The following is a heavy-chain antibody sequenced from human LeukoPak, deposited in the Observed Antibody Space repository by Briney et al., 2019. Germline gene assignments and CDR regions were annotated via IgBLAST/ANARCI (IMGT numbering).Heavy chain of an antibody. CDR1: GGTFSSYA. V-gene: IGHV1-69*01. D-gene: IGHD6-13*01. J-gene: IGHJ6*02. CDR3: ARDGASSSWYNFVAAGFSSEQVYYYYYGMDV. CDR2: IIPIFGTA. Sequence: SVTVSCKASGGTFSSYAISWVRQAPGQGLEWMGGIIPIFGTANYAQKFQGRVTITADESTSTAYMELSSLRSEDTAVYYCARDGASSSWYNFVAAGFSSEQVYYYYYGMDVWGQGTTVTVSS.